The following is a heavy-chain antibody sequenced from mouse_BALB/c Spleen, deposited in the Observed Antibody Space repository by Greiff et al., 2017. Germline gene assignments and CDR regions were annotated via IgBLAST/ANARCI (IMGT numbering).Heavy chain of an antibody. CDR1: GYSITSDYA. V-gene: IGHV3-2*02. D-gene: IGHD2-4*01. CDR3: ARYYDPYYYAMDY. Sequence: EVKVEESGPGLVKPSQSLSLTCTVTGYSITSDYAWNWIRQFPGNKLEWMGYISYSGSTSYNPSLKSRISITRDTSKNQFFLQLNSVTTEDTATYYCARYYDPYYYAMDYWGQGTSVTVSS. CDR2: ISYSGST. J-gene: IGHJ4*01.